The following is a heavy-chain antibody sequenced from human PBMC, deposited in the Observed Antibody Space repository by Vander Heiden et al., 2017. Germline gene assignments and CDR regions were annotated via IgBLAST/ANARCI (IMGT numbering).Heavy chain of an antibody. Sequence: QVQLQQWGAGLLKPSETLSLTCAVYGGSFSGYYWSGIRQPPGKGLEWIGEINHSGSTNYNPSLKSRVTISVDTSKNQFSLKLSSVTAADTAVYYCARGDNWNDGYYYYYGMDVWGQGTTVTVSS. CDR1: GGSFSGYY. V-gene: IGHV4-34*01. J-gene: IGHJ6*02. D-gene: IGHD1-20*01. CDR2: INHSGST. CDR3: ARGDNWNDGYYYYYGMDV.